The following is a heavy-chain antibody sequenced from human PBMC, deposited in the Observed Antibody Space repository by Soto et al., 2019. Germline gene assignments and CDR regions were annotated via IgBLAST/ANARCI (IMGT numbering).Heavy chain of an antibody. Sequence: EVHLLESGGGLVQPGGSLRLSCAAPGFTFSSYAMSLVRQTPGEGLEGGSVIRGSGGTTFYADSGKGRFTISRDNSENTLYLQMNSLRPEDTAVYYCVKDLGDYIWGSYRPGSFDYWGQGTLVTVSS. CDR3: VKDLGDYIWGSYRPGSFDY. J-gene: IGHJ4*02. V-gene: IGHV3-23*01. CDR2: IRGSGGTT. D-gene: IGHD3-16*02. CDR1: GFTFSSYA.